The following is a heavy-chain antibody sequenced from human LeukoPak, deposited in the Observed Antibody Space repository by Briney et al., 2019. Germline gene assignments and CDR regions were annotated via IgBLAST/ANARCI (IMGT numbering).Heavy chain of an antibody. CDR3: ARGTGHYYYYMDV. V-gene: IGHV3-33*01. J-gene: IGHJ6*03. CDR2: IWYDGSNK. CDR1: GFTFSSYG. D-gene: IGHD1-1*01. Sequence: GRSLRLSCAASGFTFSSYGMHWVRQAPGKGLEWVAVIWYDGSNKYYADSVKGRFTISRDNSKNTVFLQMNSLRAEDTAVYYCARGTGHYYYYMDVWGKGTTVTVSS.